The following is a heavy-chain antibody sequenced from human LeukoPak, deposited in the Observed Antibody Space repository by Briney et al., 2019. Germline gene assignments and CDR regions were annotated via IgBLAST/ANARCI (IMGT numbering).Heavy chain of an antibody. D-gene: IGHD6-6*01. CDR1: GFTFSSYS. V-gene: IGHV3-21*01. CDR2: ISSSSSYI. CDR3: ASFGGIAARHFDY. Sequence: PGGSLRLSWAASGFTFSSYSMNWVRQAPGKGLEWVSSISSSSSYIYYADSVKGRFTISRDNAKNSLYLQMNSLRAEDTAVYYCASFGGIAARHFDYWGQGTLVTVSS. J-gene: IGHJ4*02.